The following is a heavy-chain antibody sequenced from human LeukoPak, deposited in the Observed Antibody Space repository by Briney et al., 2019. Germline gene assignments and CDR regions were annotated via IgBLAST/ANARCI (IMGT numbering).Heavy chain of an antibody. CDR3: ARAPRMAPGYSYGRDFEY. J-gene: IGHJ4*02. V-gene: IGHV3-21*01. Sequence: PGGSLRLSCAASGFTFSSYSMNWVRQAPGKGLEWVSSISSSSSYIYYADSVKGRFTISRDNAKNSLYLQMNSLGAEDTAVYYCARAPRMAPGYSYGRDFEYWGQGTLVTVSS. CDR2: ISSSSSYI. D-gene: IGHD5-18*01. CDR1: GFTFSSYS.